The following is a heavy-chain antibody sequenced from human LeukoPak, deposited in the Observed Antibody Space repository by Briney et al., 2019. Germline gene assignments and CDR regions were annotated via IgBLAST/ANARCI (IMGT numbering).Heavy chain of an antibody. D-gene: IGHD3-22*01. CDR3: ARGSYFIGSSGHDY. V-gene: IGHV4-34*01. Sequence: SETLSLTCAVYGGSFSGYYWTWIRQPPGKGLEWIGQIHHSGSTTYTPSLESRVTMSVDTSNNQFSLKLRSVTAADTAVYFCARGSYFIGSSGHDYWGQGTLITVSS. CDR2: IHHSGST. J-gene: IGHJ4*02. CDR1: GGSFSGYY.